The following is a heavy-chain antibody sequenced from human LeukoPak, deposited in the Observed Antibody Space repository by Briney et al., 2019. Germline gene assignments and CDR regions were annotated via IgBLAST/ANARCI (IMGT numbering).Heavy chain of an antibody. J-gene: IGHJ5*02. D-gene: IGHD2-2*02. CDR2: IGTAGDT. CDR1: GFTFRNYD. Sequence: GGSLRLSCAASGFTFRNYDMHWVRQATGKGLEWVSAIGTAGDTYYPGSVKGRFTISRENAKNSLYPQMNSLRAGDTAVYYCARGLRYCSSTSRYSWFDPWGQGTLVTVSS. V-gene: IGHV3-13*01. CDR3: ARGLRYCSSTSRYSWFDP.